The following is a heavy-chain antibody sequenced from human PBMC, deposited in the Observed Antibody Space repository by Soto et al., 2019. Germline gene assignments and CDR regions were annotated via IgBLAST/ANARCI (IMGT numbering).Heavy chain of an antibody. CDR2: IIPIFGTA. CDR3: AAPRPGLDAFDI. Sequence: QVQLVQSGAEVKKPGSSVKVSCKASGGTFSSYAISWVRQAPGQGLEWMGGIIPIFGTANYAQKFQGRVTITADESTSKADTEVSSLRSEDTAVYYCAAPRPGLDAFDIWGEGTMVTVSS. J-gene: IGHJ3*02. CDR1: GGTFSSYA. V-gene: IGHV1-69*01.